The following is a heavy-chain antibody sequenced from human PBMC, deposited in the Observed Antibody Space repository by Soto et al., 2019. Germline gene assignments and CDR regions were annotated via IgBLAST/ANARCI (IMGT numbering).Heavy chain of an antibody. CDR3: ARGWAYDSSGYFGQPPSFDY. CDR1: GGSISSGDYY. D-gene: IGHD3-22*01. Sequence: SETLSLTCTVSGGSISSGDYYWSWIRQPPGKGLEWIGYIYYSGSTYYNPSLKSRVTISVDTSKNQFSLKLSSVTAADTAVYYCARGWAYDSSGYFGQPPSFDYWGQGTLVTVSS. CDR2: IYYSGST. J-gene: IGHJ4*02. V-gene: IGHV4-30-4*01.